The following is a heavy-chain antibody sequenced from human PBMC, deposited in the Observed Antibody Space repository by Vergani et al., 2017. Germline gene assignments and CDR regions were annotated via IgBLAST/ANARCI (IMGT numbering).Heavy chain of an antibody. CDR3: ARAIVVVPAAILYFDY. D-gene: IGHD2-2*02. CDR1: GGSISSYY. J-gene: IGHJ4*02. Sequence: QVQLQESGPGLVKPSETLSLTCTVSGGSISSYYWSWIRQPPGKGLEWIGYIYYSGSTNYNPSLKSRATISVDTSKNQFSLKLSSVTAADTAVYYCARAIVVVPAAILYFDYWGQGTLVTVSS. CDR2: IYYSGST. V-gene: IGHV4-59*01.